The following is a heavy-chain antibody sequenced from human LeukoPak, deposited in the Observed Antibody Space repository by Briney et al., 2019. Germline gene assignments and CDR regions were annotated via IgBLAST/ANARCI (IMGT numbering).Heavy chain of an antibody. V-gene: IGHV3-23*01. Sequence: GGSLRLSCAASGFTFSSYAMSWVRQAPGKGLEWVSAISGSGGSTYYADSVKGRFTISRDNSKNTLYLQMNSLRAEDTAVYYCSTLGPEDIVVVPAAEPFDYWGQGTLVTVSS. CDR1: GFTFSSYA. CDR2: ISGSGGST. CDR3: STLGPEDIVVVPAAEPFDY. J-gene: IGHJ4*02. D-gene: IGHD2-2*01.